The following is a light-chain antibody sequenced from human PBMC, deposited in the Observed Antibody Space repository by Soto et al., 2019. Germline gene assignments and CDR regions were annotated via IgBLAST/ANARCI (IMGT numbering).Light chain of an antibody. Sequence: QSVLTQPASVSGSPGQSVTISCTGTSTDVGNYNYVSWYRQYPGKAPKLMIYEVNNRPSGISSRFSGSKSGNTASLTISGLQAEDEADYYCSSYAGNNIHYVFGTGTKVTVL. CDR2: EVN. J-gene: IGLJ1*01. V-gene: IGLV2-14*01. CDR3: SSYAGNNIHYV. CDR1: STDVGNYNY.